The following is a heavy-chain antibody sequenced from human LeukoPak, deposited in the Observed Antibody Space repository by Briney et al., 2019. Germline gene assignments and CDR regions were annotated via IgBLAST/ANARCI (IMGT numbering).Heavy chain of an antibody. V-gene: IGHV4-39*01. J-gene: IGHJ4*02. CDR2: VYYSGST. CDR3: ARAGLETYYGKSYFDY. D-gene: IGHD3-10*01. CDR1: GGSISSSSYY. Sequence: SETVSLTCTVSGGSISSSSYYWGWIRQPPGKGLEWIGSVYYSGSTYYNPSLKSRVTTSVDTSKNQFSLKLSSVTAADTAVYYCARAGLETYYGKSYFDYWGQGTLVTVSS.